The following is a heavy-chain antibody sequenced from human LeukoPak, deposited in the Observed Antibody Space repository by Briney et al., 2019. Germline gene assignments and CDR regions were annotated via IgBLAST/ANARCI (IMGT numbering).Heavy chain of an antibody. CDR3: ARGLMEYYYDSSGLYYFDY. Sequence: SVKVSCKASGGTFSSYAISWVRQAPGQGLEWMGGIIPIFGTANYAQKFQGRVTITADESTSTAYMELSSLRSEDTAVYYCARGLMEYYYDSSGLYYFDYWGQGTLVTVSS. CDR1: GGTFSSYA. J-gene: IGHJ4*02. V-gene: IGHV1-69*01. CDR2: IIPIFGTA. D-gene: IGHD3-22*01.